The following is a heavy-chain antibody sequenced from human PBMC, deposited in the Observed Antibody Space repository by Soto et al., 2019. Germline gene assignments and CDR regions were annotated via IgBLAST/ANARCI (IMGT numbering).Heavy chain of an antibody. J-gene: IGHJ4*02. CDR1: GFTFSSYG. CDR3: AKDTYYYDRSGYYTYDH. CDR2: VSYDGSNK. D-gene: IGHD3-22*01. V-gene: IGHV3-30*18. Sequence: GGSLRLSCAASGFTFSSYGVHWVRQAPGKGLEWVASVSYDGSNKHYADSVKGRFTISRDNSRNTLDLQMNSLRAEGTAVYYCAKDTYYYDRSGYYTYDHWGQGTQVTVSS.